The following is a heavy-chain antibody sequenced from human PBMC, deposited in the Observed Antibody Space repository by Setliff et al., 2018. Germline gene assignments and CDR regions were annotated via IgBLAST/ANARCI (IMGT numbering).Heavy chain of an antibody. V-gene: IGHV1-69*10. J-gene: IGHJ4*02. D-gene: IGHD4-17*01. CDR1: GGTFSDNA. CDR2: IIPILGIA. Sequence: GASVKVSCKTSGGTFSDNAISWVRQAPGQGLEWMGGIIPILGIANYAQKFQGRVTITADESTSTAYMELSSLRSEDTAVYYCARDSNGDYADWGQGTLVTVSS. CDR3: ARDSNGDYAD.